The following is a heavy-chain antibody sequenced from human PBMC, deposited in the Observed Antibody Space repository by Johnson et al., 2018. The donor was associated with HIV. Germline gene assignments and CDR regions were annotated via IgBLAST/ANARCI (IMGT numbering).Heavy chain of an antibody. D-gene: IGHD3-22*01. CDR1: GFTFSSYD. J-gene: IGHJ3*02. Sequence: VQLVESGGGLVKPGGSLRLSCAASGFTFSSYDMHWVRQGTGKGLEWVSAIGTAGDTYYPGSVKGRFTISRENAKNSLYLQMNSLRAEDTALYYCARGRYYYDSSGSDAFDIWGQGTMVTVSS. CDR2: IGTAGDT. V-gene: IGHV3-13*01. CDR3: ARGRYYYDSSGSDAFDI.